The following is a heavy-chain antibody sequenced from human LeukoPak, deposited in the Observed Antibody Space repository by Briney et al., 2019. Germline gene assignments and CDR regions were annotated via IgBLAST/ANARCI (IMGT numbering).Heavy chain of an antibody. CDR3: AKPAAAAPGHLDY. J-gene: IGHJ4*02. D-gene: IGHD6-13*01. Sequence: GGSLRLSCAASGFTFSDYYMSWIRQAPGKGLEWVSYISSSGSTIYYADSVKGRFTISRDNAKNSLYLQMNSLRAEDTAVYYCAKPAAAAPGHLDYWGQGTLVTVSS. V-gene: IGHV3-11*01. CDR2: ISSSGSTI. CDR1: GFTFSDYY.